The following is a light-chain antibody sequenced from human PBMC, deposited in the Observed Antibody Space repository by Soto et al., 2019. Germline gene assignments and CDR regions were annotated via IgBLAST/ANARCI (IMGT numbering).Light chain of an antibody. CDR3: GTWDSSLSAGV. J-gene: IGLJ3*02. CDR1: SSNIGKNF. CDR2: ENN. V-gene: IGLV1-51*02. Sequence: QAVVTQPPSVSAAPGQKVTISCSGSSSNIGKNFVSWYQQLPGTAPKLVIYENNKRPSGIPDRFSGAKSGTSATLGITGLQTGDEADYYCGTWDSSLSAGVFGGGTKVTVL.